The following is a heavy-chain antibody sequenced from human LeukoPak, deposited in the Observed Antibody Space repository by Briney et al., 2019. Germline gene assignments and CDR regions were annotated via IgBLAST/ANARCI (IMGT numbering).Heavy chain of an antibody. J-gene: IGHJ4*02. CDR3: ANRVWEQVDGL. CDR1: GFTFSSYA. CDR2: ITGNGGGT. V-gene: IGHV3-23*01. D-gene: IGHD1-26*01. Sequence: GGSLRLSCAASGFTFSSYAMTWVRQAPGQGLEWVSYITGNGGGTYYDDSGKGRFTISRDNFMNTLFLQMDSLRAEDTAIYYCANRVWEQVDGLWGQGTLVTVSS.